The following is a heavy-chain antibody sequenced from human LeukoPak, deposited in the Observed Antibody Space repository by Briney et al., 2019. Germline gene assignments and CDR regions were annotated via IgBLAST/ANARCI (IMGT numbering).Heavy chain of an antibody. D-gene: IGHD3-16*02. J-gene: IGHJ4*02. CDR2: ISGSGAGT. V-gene: IGHV3-23*01. CDR3: AKDRIMITFGGIIVPSGFDY. Sequence: PGGSLRLSCAASGFTFSSYAMSWVRQAPGKGLEWVSVISGSGAGTYYADSVKGRFTISRDNSKNTLHLQMNSLRVEDTAVYYCAKDRIMITFGGIIVPSGFDYWGQGALVTVSS. CDR1: GFTFSSYA.